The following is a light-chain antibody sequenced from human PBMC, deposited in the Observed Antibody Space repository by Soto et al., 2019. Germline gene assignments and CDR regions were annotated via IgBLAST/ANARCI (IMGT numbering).Light chain of an antibody. V-gene: IGKV1-5*03. CDR3: EQYNSAWT. CDR2: KAT. Sequence: DIQMTQSPSTLSASVGDRVTITCRASQSISSWLAWYQQKPGKAPKLLIYKATSLESGDPSRFSGSGSGTEFTLTISSQQTDDFSTYYCEQYNSAWTFGQGTKVEIK. J-gene: IGKJ1*01. CDR1: QSISSW.